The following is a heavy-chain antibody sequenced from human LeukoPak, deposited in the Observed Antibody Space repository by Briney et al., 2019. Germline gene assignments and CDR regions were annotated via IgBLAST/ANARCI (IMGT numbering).Heavy chain of an antibody. J-gene: IGHJ4*02. Sequence: GGSLRLSCVASGFTFISCAMSWVRQAPGKGLEWVSGIVGSGGSTFYADSVKGRFTISRDNSKNTLYLQMNSLRAEDTAVYYCAKRDSSGWYYFDYWGQGTLVTVSS. V-gene: IGHV3-23*01. CDR1: GFTFISCA. CDR3: AKRDSSGWYYFDY. D-gene: IGHD6-19*01. CDR2: IVGSGGST.